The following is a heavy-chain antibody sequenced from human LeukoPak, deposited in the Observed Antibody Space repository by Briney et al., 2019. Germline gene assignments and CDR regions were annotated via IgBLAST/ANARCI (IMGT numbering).Heavy chain of an antibody. CDR1: GYTLTELS. Sequence: ASVTVSCKVSGYTLTELSMHWVRQAPGRGLEWMGGFDPEDGETIYAQKCQGRVTMTEDTSTDTAYMELSSLRSEDTAVYCCATGRSSSWYDAFDIWGQGTMVTVSS. CDR2: FDPEDGET. J-gene: IGHJ3*02. D-gene: IGHD6-13*01. V-gene: IGHV1-24*01. CDR3: ATGRSSSWYDAFDI.